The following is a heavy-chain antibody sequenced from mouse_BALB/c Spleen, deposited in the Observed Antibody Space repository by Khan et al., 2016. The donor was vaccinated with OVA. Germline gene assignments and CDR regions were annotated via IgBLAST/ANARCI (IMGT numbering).Heavy chain of an antibody. J-gene: IGHJ2*01. D-gene: IGHD1-1*01. Sequence: EVQLVESGGGLVKPGGSLQLSCAASGFTFNSYAMSWVRQTPEKRLEWVATISSGGSYTYYPDSVKGRFTISRDNAKNTLYLQMSSLRSEDTAMYYCVRTPGYYGSNYFDYWGQGTTLTVSS. CDR3: VRTPGYYGSNYFDY. CDR1: GFTFNSYA. V-gene: IGHV5-9-3*01. CDR2: ISSGGSYT.